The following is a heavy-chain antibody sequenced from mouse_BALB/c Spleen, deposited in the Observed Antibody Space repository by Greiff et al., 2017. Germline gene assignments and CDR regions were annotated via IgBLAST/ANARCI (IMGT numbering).Heavy chain of an antibody. V-gene: IGHV1-14*01. CDR1: GYTFTSYV. CDR3: AKVDYYGSSYDAMDY. J-gene: IGHJ4*01. Sequence: VQLQQSGPELVKPGASVKMSCKASGYTFTSYVMHWVKQKPGQGLEWIGYINPYNDGTKYNEKFKGKATLTSDKSSSTAYMELSSLTSEDSAVYYGAKVDYYGSSYDAMDYWGQGTSVTVSS. D-gene: IGHD1-1*01. CDR2: INPYNDGT.